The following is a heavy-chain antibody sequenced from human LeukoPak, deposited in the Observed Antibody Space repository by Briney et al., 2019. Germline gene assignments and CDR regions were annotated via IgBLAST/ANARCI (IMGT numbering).Heavy chain of an antibody. D-gene: IGHD3-22*01. CDR2: ILYDGSNK. CDR3: AKDFTQNYYDSSGYPDP. J-gene: IGHJ5*02. V-gene: IGHV3-30*02. Sequence: QSGGSLRLSCAASGFTFSSYGMHWVRQAPGKGLEWVAFILYDGSNKYYADSVKGRFTISRDNSKNTLYLQMNSLRAEDTAVYYCAKDFTQNYYDSSGYPDPWGQGTLVTVSS. CDR1: GFTFSSYG.